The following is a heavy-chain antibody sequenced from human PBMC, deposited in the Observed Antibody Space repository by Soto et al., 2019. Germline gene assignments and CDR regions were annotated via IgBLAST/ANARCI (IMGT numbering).Heavy chain of an antibody. CDR2: MNPNSGNT. CDR1: GYTLASYA. J-gene: IGHJ4*02. Sequence: ASVKVSCKASGYTLASYARHWVRQAPGQGLEWMGWMNPNSGNTGYAQKFQGRVTMTRDTSINTAYMELSSLRSEDTAVYYCARDPGFWGQGTQVTVS. CDR3: ARDPGF. V-gene: IGHV1-8*02.